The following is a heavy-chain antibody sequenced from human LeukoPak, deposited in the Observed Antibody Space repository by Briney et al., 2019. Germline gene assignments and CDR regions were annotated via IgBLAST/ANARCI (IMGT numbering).Heavy chain of an antibody. Sequence: GGSLRLSCIVSGFTFKSYAMHWVRRPPGKGLEWVAVIAYDGSNQYYADSVKGRFTISRDNSKNTLYLQINSLRAEDMAVYYCGRGDGYCGGDCYDAFDIWGQGTMVTVSS. D-gene: IGHD2-21*01. V-gene: IGHV3-30-3*01. CDR2: IAYDGSNQ. CDR3: GRGDGYCGGDCYDAFDI. J-gene: IGHJ3*02. CDR1: GFTFKSYA.